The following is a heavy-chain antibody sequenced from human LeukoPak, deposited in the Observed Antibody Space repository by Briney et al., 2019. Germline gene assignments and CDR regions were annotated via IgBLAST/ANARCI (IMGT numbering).Heavy chain of an antibody. CDR1: GYTFTGYY. Sequence: SVKVSRKASGYTFTGYYMHWVRQAPGQGLEWMGGIIPILGTANYAQKFQGRVTITADESTSTAYMELSSLRSEDTAVYYCARRQWLVHYNWFDPWGQGTLVTVSS. CDR2: IIPILGTA. J-gene: IGHJ5*02. CDR3: ARRQWLVHYNWFDP. V-gene: IGHV1-69*13. D-gene: IGHD6-19*01.